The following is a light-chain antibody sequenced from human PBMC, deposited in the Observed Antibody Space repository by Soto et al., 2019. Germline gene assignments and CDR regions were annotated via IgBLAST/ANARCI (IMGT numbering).Light chain of an antibody. Sequence: QSALTQPASVSGSPGQSITISCTGTSSDVGGYKYVSWYQQHPGKAPKLMIYEVSNRPSGVSNRFSGSKSGSTASLTISGLQAEDEADYYCSSYTSSSPWVFGTGTKVTV. V-gene: IGLV2-14*01. CDR2: EVS. J-gene: IGLJ1*01. CDR3: SSYTSSSPWV. CDR1: SSDVGGYKY.